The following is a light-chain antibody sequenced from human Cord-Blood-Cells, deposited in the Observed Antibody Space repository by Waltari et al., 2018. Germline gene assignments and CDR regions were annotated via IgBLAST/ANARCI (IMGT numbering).Light chain of an antibody. J-gene: IGKJ1*01. V-gene: IGKV3-20*01. CDR1: QSVSRSY. Sequence: IVLTQSPGTLSLSPGERATLSCRARQSVSRSYLTWYQQKPGPAPRLLSYGASSRATGIPDRFSGSGSGTDFTLTISRLEPEDFAVYYCQQYGSSPATFGQGTKVEIK. CDR3: QQYGSSPAT. CDR2: GAS.